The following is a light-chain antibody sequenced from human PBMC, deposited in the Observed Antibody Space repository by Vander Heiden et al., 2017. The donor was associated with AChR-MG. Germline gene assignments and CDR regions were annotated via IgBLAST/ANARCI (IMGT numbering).Light chain of an antibody. CDR3: SSYTSSSTSYV. Sequence: QSALTQPPPVSGSPGQSVTISCTGTSSDVGSYNRVSWYQQPPGTPPKLMIYEVSNRPSGVPDRFSGSKSGNTASLTISGLQAEDEADYYCSSYTSSSTSYVFGTGTKVTVL. J-gene: IGLJ1*01. V-gene: IGLV2-18*02. CDR1: SSDVGSYNR. CDR2: EVS.